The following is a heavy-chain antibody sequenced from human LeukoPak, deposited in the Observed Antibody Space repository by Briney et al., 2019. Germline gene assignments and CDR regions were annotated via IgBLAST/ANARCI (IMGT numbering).Heavy chain of an antibody. CDR3: ARQPHYYDSSGYYY. V-gene: IGHV3-53*01. Sequence: GGSLRLSCAVSGFSVSSNYMSWVRQAPGKGLEWVSIIYSAGSIYYADSVKGRFTISRDNSKNTLFLQMNSLRAEDTAVYYCARQPHYYDSSGYYYWGQGPLVTVST. J-gene: IGHJ4*02. CDR1: GFSVSSNY. D-gene: IGHD3-22*01. CDR2: IYSAGSI.